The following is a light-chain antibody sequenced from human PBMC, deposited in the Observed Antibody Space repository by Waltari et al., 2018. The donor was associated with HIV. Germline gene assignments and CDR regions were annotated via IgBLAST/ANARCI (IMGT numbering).Light chain of an antibody. Sequence: QSVLTPPPSVSGAPGQRVTLSCTGSSSNIRAGYDVHWYQQLPGTAPKLLIYGNSNRPSGVPDRFSGSKSGTSASLAITGLQAEDEADYYCQSYDSSLSGWVFGGGTKLTVL. CDR3: QSYDSSLSGWV. CDR2: GNS. CDR1: SSNIRAGYD. J-gene: IGLJ2*01. V-gene: IGLV1-40*01.